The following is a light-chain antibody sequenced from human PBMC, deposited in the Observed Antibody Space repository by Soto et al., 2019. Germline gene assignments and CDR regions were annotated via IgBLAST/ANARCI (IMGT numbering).Light chain of an antibody. CDR1: QTLSSNF. CDR2: GAS. J-gene: IGKJ3*01. Sequence: ENVLTQSPGTLYLSPGERATLSCRASQTLSSNFLVWYQQKPGQAPRLLIYGASTRASGVPDRFSGSGSGTDLTLTISRLEPEDFAVYYCQQYGSSPFTFGPGT. CDR3: QQYGSSPFT. V-gene: IGKV3-20*01.